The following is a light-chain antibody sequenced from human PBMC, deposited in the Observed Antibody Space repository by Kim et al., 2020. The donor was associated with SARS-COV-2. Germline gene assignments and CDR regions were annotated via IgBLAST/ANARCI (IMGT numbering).Light chain of an antibody. V-gene: IGLV2-14*01. CDR2: DVY. Sequence: QSALTQPASVSGSPGQSITISCTGTNSDIGGYNYVSWYQQHPGKAPKLMIYDVYRRPSGISDRFSGSKSGDTASLTISGLQAEDEANYYCSSYRSDVTWVFGGGTRLTVL. J-gene: IGLJ3*02. CDR1: NSDIGGYNY. CDR3: SSYRSDVTWV.